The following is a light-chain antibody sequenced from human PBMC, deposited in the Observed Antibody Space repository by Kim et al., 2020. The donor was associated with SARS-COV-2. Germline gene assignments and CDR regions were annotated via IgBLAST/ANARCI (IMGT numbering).Light chain of an antibody. CDR1: KLGDKY. CDR3: QAWDSSTAV. CDR2: QDS. V-gene: IGLV3-1*01. J-gene: IGLJ3*02. Sequence: VSPGRPASITCSGDKLGDKYACWYQQKPGQSPVLVIYQDSKRPSGIPERVSGSNSGNTATLNISGTQAMDEADYYCQAWDSSTAVFGGGTQLTVL.